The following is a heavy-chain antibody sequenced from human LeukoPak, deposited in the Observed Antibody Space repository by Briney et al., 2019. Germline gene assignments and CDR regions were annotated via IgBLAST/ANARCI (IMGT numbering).Heavy chain of an antibody. CDR2: IIPILGIA. Sequence: SVKVSCKASGGTFSSYTISWVRQAPGQGLEWMGRIIPILGIANYAQKFQGRVTITADKSTSTAYMELSSLRSEDTAVYYCARGASYSSSQTFGYWGQGTLVTVSS. J-gene: IGHJ4*02. CDR1: GGTFSSYT. CDR3: ARGASYSSSQTFGY. D-gene: IGHD6-13*01. V-gene: IGHV1-69*02.